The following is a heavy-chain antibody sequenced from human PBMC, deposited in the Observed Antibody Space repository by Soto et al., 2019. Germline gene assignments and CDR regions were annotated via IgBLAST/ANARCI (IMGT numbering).Heavy chain of an antibody. CDR3: TRVVGGYYYGIDV. J-gene: IGHJ6*02. V-gene: IGHV4-4*02. CDR2: IYHSGST. Sequence: QVQLQESGPGLVKPSGTLSLTCAVSGGSISSSNWWSWVRQPPGKGLEWIGEIYHSGSTNYNPSLKSRVTIPVDKSNTQFSLKMSSVTAADTAVYYCTRVVGGYYYGIDVWGQGTTVTVSS. CDR1: GGSISSSNW. D-gene: IGHD2-2*01.